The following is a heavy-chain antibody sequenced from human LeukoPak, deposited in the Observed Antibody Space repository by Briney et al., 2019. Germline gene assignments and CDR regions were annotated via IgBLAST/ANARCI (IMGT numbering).Heavy chain of an antibody. J-gene: IGHJ4*02. Sequence: NPSQTLSLTCTVSGGSISSGDYYWSWIRQPPGKGLEWIGYIYYSGSTYYNPSLKSRVTISVDKSKNQFSLKLSSVTAADTAVYFCARGREGYAASRMDFWAQGTLVSVSS. V-gene: IGHV4-30-4*01. CDR1: GGSISSGDYY. CDR2: IYYSGST. D-gene: IGHD2-15*01. CDR3: ARGREGYAASRMDF.